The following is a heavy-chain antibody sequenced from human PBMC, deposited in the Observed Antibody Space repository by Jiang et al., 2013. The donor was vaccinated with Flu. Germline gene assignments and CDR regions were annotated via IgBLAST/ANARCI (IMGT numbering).Heavy chain of an antibody. V-gene: IGHV4-38-2*01. CDR1: GYSISSGYY. J-gene: IGHJ4*02. CDR2: AFHSGTT. Sequence: GPGLVKPSETLSLTCDVSGYSISSGYYWGWIRQPPGKGLEWIGSAFHSGTTYYNPSLKSRVTISLDTSDDQFFLTLTSVTAADTAVYYCTRVLIRDILSSAYFWRGFDNWGQGTLGHRLL. D-gene: IGHD3-22*01. CDR3: TRVLIRDILSSAYFWRGFDN.